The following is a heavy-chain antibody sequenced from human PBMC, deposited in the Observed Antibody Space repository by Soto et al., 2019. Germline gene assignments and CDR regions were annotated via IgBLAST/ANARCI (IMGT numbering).Heavy chain of an antibody. CDR1: GYTFTGYY. V-gene: IGHV1-2*02. J-gene: IGHJ6*02. D-gene: IGHD6-13*01. Sequence: ASVKVSCKASGYTFTGYYMHWVRQAPGQGLEWMGWINPNSGGTNYAQKFQGRVTMTRDTSISTAYMELSRLRSDDTAVYYCARDTGSSWYDLDVWGQGTRVTVSS. CDR3: ARDTGSSWYDLDV. CDR2: INPNSGGT.